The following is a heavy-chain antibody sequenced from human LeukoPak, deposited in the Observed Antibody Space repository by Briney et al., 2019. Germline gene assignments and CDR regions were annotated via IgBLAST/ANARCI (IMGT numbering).Heavy chain of an antibody. Sequence: ASVKVSCKASGYTFTSYYMHWVRQAPGQGLEWMGIINPSGGSTSYAQKFQGRVTMTRDMSTSTVYMELSSLRSEDTAVYYCATFNYDSSGYQYGSYFDYWGQGTLVTVSS. CDR1: GYTFTSYY. V-gene: IGHV1-46*01. CDR2: INPSGGST. D-gene: IGHD3-22*01. CDR3: ATFNYDSSGYQYGSYFDY. J-gene: IGHJ4*02.